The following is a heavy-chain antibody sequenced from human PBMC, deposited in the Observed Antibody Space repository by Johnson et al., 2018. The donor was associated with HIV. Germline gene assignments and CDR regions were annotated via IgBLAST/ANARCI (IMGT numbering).Heavy chain of an antibody. J-gene: IGHJ3*02. CDR2: IYSGGST. V-gene: IGHV3-53*01. CDR1: GFTVSSNY. CDR3: AKDQWSSSWTNVAFDI. Sequence: VQLVESGGGVVQPGRSLRLSCAASGFTVSSNYMSWVRQAPGKGLEWVSVIYSGGSTYYPDSVKGRFTISRDNSKNTLYLQMNSLRVEDTAVYYCAKDQWSSSWTNVAFDIWGQGTKVSVSS. D-gene: IGHD6-13*01.